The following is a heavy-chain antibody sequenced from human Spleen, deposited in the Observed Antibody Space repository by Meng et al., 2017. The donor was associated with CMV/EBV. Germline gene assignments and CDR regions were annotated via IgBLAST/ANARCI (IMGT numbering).Heavy chain of an antibody. J-gene: IGHJ5*02. D-gene: IGHD6-13*01. CDR1: GYTLTELS. CDR3: ATVHLYSRGVHP. Sequence: QVHLVTSGGEVKKPGHSVKVSCKVSGYTLTELSMHWVRQAPGKGLEWMGGFDPEDGETIYAQKFQGRVTMTEDTSTDTAYMELSSLRSEDTAVYYCATVHLYSRGVHPWGQGTLVTASS. CDR2: FDPEDGET. V-gene: IGHV1-24*01.